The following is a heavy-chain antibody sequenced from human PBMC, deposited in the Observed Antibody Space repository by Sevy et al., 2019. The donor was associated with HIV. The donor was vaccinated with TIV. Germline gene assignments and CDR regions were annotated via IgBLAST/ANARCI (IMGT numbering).Heavy chain of an antibody. V-gene: IGHV3-48*01. CDR1: GFTFSSFS. J-gene: IGHJ6*02. CDR3: ARESASGTPGGVYYYYYNMDV. D-gene: IGHD6-13*01. CDR2: ISTRSSAI. Sequence: GGSLRLSCAASGFTFSSFSMNWVRQAPGKGPEWISYISTRSSAIYYADSMKGRFTISRDNSKNSLYLQMNSLRAEDTALYYCARESASGTPGGVYYYYYNMDVWGQGTTVTVSS.